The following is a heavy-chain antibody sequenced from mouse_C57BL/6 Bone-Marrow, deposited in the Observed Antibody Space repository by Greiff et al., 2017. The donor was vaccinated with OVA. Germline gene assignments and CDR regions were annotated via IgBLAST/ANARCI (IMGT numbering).Heavy chain of an antibody. V-gene: IGHV10-1*01. CDR2: IRSKSNNYAT. CDR1: GFSFNTYA. CDR3: VRQDGSSYDYFDY. Sequence: EADVGLVQPKGSLKLSCAASGFSFNTYAMNWVRQAPGKGLEWVARIRSKSNNYATYYADSVKDRFTISRDDSESMLYLQMNNLKTEDTAMYYCVRQDGSSYDYFDYWGQGTTLTVSS. J-gene: IGHJ2*01. D-gene: IGHD1-1*01.